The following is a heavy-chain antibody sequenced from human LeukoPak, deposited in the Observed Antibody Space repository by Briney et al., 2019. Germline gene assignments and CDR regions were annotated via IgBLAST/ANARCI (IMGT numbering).Heavy chain of an antibody. D-gene: IGHD5-12*01. Sequence: SETLSLTCTVSGRSISSGSYYWSWIRQPAGKGLEWIGRIYTSGSTNYNPSPKSRVTMSVDTSKNRFSLKLSSVTAADTAVYYCARAVSGYHRPAFDIWGQGTMVTVSS. V-gene: IGHV4-61*02. CDR1: GRSISSGSYY. J-gene: IGHJ3*02. CDR3: ARAVSGYHRPAFDI. CDR2: IYTSGST.